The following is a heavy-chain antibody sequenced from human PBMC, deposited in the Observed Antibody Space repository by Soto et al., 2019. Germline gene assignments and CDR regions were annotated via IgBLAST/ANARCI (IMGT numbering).Heavy chain of an antibody. CDR2: IVVVSGST. CDR1: GFDFGRFG. J-gene: IGHJ6*02. V-gene: IGHV1-58*02. CDR3: SADHPHMAMGWPV. Sequence: SVKVSCKASGFDFGRFGIQFLRQTRGRGLEWIGWIVVVSGSTNYARQFQGRVAISRDMSSSTAYLDLYDLKSDDTAVYFCSADHPHMAMGWPVWGQGTTVNAP. D-gene: IGHD1-26*01.